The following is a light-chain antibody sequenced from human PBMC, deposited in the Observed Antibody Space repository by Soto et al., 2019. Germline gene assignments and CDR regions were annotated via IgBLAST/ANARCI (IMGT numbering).Light chain of an antibody. CDR1: SSDVGGYNY. Sequence: QSVLTQPGSVSRSPGQSVTISCTGTSSDVGGYNYVSWYQQHPGKAPKLMIYDVSKRPSGVPDRFSGSKSGNTASLTISGLQAEDEADYYCCSYAGSYIFYVFGTGTMVTVL. CDR3: CSYAGSYIFYV. J-gene: IGLJ1*01. V-gene: IGLV2-11*01. CDR2: DVS.